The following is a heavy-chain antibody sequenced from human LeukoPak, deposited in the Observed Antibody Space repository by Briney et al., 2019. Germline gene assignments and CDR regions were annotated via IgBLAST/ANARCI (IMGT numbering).Heavy chain of an antibody. CDR2: IKGDGSEK. CDR1: GFTFSTCW. CDR3: AKDWGYGEAGIDF. D-gene: IGHD6-13*01. J-gene: IGHJ4*02. V-gene: IGHV3-7*04. Sequence: GRSLRLSCAASGFTFSTCWMSWVRQAPGKGLEWVAIIKGDGSEKAYVDSVKGRFSISRDNAENSLYLQMSSLRAEDTAVYYCAKDWGYGEAGIDFWGQGTLVTVSS.